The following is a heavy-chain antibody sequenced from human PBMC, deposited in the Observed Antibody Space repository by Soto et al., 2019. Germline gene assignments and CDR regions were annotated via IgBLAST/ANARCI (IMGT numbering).Heavy chain of an antibody. Sequence: GGSLRLSCAASGFTFSNYWMSWVRQAPGKGLEWVSYISSSSSTIYYADSVKGRFTISRDNAKNSLYLQMNSLRDEDTAVYYCARDEGSSRERVFDYWGQGTLVTVSS. V-gene: IGHV3-48*02. CDR3: ARDEGSSRERVFDY. CDR1: GFTFSNYW. D-gene: IGHD6-13*01. J-gene: IGHJ4*02. CDR2: ISSSSSTI.